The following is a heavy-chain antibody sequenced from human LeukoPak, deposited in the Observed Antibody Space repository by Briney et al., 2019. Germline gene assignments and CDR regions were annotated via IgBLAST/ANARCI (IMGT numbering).Heavy chain of an antibody. CDR3: AHWGATPIVVVVAATLGGFDY. J-gene: IGHJ4*02. CDR1: GFTFRSYV. Sequence: GGSLRLSCAASGFTFRSYVMSWVRQAPGQGLEWVSGISGSGGSTYYADSVKGRFTISRDNSKNTLYLQMNSLRAEDTAVYYCAHWGATPIVVVVAATLGGFDYWGQGTLVTVSS. D-gene: IGHD2-15*01. CDR2: ISGSGGST. V-gene: IGHV3-23*01.